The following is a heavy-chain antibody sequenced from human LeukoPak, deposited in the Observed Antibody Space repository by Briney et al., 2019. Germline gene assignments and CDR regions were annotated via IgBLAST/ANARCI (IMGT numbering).Heavy chain of an antibody. CDR2: IYYSGST. D-gene: IGHD6-19*01. CDR1: GGSISSYY. J-gene: IGHJ6*04. CDR3: ARSKSKQWLALGV. V-gene: IGHV4-59*01. Sequence: PSETPSLTCTVSGGSISSYYWSWIRQPPGKGLEWIGYIYYSGSTNYNPSLKSRVTISVDTSKNQFSLKLSSVTAADTAVYYCARSKSKQWLALGVWGKGTTVTVSS.